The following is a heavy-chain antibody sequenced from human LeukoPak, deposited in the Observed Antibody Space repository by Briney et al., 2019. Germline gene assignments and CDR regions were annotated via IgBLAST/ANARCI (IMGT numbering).Heavy chain of an antibody. Sequence: SETLSLTCTVSGGSISSDHWNWIRQPPGKGLEWIGCIYYSGSTYYNPSLKSRVTISVDMSKSQFSLRLTSVTAADTAVYYCARKNDFDIWGPGTLVTVSS. J-gene: IGHJ3*02. V-gene: IGHV4-59*01. CDR3: ARKNDFDI. CDR1: GGSISSDH. CDR2: IYYSGST.